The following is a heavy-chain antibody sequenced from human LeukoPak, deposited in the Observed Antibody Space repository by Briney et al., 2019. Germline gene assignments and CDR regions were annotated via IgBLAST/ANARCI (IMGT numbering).Heavy chain of an antibody. V-gene: IGHV3-48*03. J-gene: IGHJ4*02. CDR1: GFTFNSYE. CDR3: ARSTLATTGTY. CDR2: ISTSGTTI. D-gene: IGHD2-8*02. Sequence: PGGSLRLSCAASGFTFNSYEMNWVRQAPGKGLEWVSYISTSGTTIYYADSVKGRFTISRGNAKNSLYLQMNSLRAEDTAVYYCARSTLATTGTYWGQGTLVTVSS.